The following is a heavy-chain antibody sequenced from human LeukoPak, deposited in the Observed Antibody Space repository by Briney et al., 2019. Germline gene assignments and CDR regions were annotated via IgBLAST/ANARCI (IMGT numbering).Heavy chain of an antibody. D-gene: IGHD5-18*01. CDR2: INHSGST. V-gene: IGHV4-34*01. CDR3: ARVGYSYVINDWSRTGLGAYPTKYYYHMDV. CDR1: GGSFSGYY. Sequence: SETLSLTCAVYGGSFSGYYWSWIRQPPGKGLEWVGEINHSGSTNYNPSLKSRVTISVDTSKNQFSLKLSSVTAADTAVYFCARVGYSYVINDWSRTGLGAYPTKYYYHMDVWGKGTTVTVSS. J-gene: IGHJ6*03.